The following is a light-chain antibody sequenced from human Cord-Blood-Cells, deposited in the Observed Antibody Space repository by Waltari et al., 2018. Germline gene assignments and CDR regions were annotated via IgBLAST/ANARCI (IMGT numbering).Light chain of an antibody. Sequence: QSALTQPASVSGSPGQSITIPCTGTSSDVGGYNYVSWYQQHPGKAPKLMIYDVSNRPSGVSNRFSGSKSGNTASLTISGRQAEDEADYYCSSYTSSSTLGFGGGTKLTVL. CDR2: DVS. CDR3: SSYTSSSTLG. V-gene: IGLV2-14*01. CDR1: SSDVGGYNY. J-gene: IGLJ3*02.